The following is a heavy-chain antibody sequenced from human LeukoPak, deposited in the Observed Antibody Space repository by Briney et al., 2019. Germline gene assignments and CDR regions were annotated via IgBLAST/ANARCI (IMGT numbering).Heavy chain of an antibody. CDR2: ISSSSSYI. CDR3: ARGARIQQWLREPFDI. J-gene: IGHJ3*02. CDR1: GFTFSSYS. D-gene: IGHD5-18*01. V-gene: IGHV3-21*01. Sequence: PGGSLRLSCAASGFTFSSYSMNWVRQAPGKGLEWVSSISSSSSYIYYADSVKGRFTISRDNAKNSLHLQMNSLRAEDTAVYYCARGARIQQWLREPFDIWGQGTMVTVSS.